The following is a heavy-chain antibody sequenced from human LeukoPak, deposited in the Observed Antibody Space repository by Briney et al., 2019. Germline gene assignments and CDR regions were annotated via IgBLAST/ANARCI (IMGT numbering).Heavy chain of an antibody. CDR3: ARNEYSSSLGGMDV. CDR1: GFTFISYG. J-gene: IGHJ6*02. CDR2: ISSSGSTI. D-gene: IGHD6-6*01. Sequence: GGSLRLSCAASGFTFISYGMHWIRQAPGKGLEWVSYISSSGSTIYYADSVKGRFTISRDNAKNSLYLQMNSLRAEDTAVYYCARNEYSSSLGGMDVWGQGTTVTVSS. V-gene: IGHV3-48*04.